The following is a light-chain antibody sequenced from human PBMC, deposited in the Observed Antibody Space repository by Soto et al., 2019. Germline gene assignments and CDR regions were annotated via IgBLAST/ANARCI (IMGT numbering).Light chain of an antibody. V-gene: IGKV1-12*01. CDR1: QGISSW. Sequence: DIQMTQSPSSVSASVGDRVTITCRASQGISSWLAWYQHKPGKAPKLLIYVASILQSGVPSRFSGSGSGTDVTLTISSLQPEDFATYYWQQANSFPWTFGQGTKVEIK. J-gene: IGKJ1*01. CDR2: VAS. CDR3: QQANSFPWT.